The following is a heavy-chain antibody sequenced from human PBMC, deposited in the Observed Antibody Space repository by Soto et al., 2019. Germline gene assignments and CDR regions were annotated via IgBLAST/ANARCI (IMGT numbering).Heavy chain of an antibody. Sequence: SETLSLTCTVSGGYTWAWIRQPPGKALEWIGHIYHSGSTYYNPSLKSRLTISVDTSKNQFSLKLSSVTAADTAVYYCAKTKGYCVSTSCYFDWFDPWGQGTLVTVSS. CDR1: GGYT. D-gene: IGHD2-2*01. V-gene: IGHV4-59*06. J-gene: IGHJ5*02. CDR3: AKTKGYCVSTSCYFDWFDP. CDR2: IYHSGST.